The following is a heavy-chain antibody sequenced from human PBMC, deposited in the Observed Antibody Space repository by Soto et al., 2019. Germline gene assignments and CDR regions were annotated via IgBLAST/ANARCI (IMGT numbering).Heavy chain of an antibody. J-gene: IGHJ4*02. CDR2: INAGNGNT. Sequence: ASVKVSCKASGYTFTSYAMHWVRQAPGQRLEWMGWINAGNGNTKYSQKFQGRVTITRDTSASTAYMELSSLRSEDTAVYYCARDSGYSGYEHFDYWGQGTLVTVSS. D-gene: IGHD5-12*01. CDR1: GYTFTSYA. CDR3: ARDSGYSGYEHFDY. V-gene: IGHV1-3*01.